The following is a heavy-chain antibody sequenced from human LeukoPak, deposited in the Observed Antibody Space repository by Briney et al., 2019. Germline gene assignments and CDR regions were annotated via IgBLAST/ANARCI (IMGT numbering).Heavy chain of an antibody. D-gene: IGHD2-2*01. CDR3: ARFFVLGYCSSTSCPNRSAFDI. J-gene: IGHJ3*02. Sequence: PSQTLSLTCTVSGGSISSGGYYWSWIRQHPGKGLEWIGYIYYSGSTYYNPSLKSRVTISVDTSKNQFSLKLSPVTAADTAVYYCARFFVLGYCSSTSCPNRSAFDIWGQGTMVTVSS. V-gene: IGHV4-31*03. CDR2: IYYSGST. CDR1: GGSISSGGYY.